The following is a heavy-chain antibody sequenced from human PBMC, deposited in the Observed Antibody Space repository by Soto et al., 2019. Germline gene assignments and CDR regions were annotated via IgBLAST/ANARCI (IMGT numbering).Heavy chain of an antibody. CDR1: GYSFINYW. Sequence: GESLKISCQTSGYSFINYWIGWVRQMPGKGLEWMAIINPGNSETRYSPSFQGQVTISADKSISTTYLQCNSLKASDTAMYYCARPSNNYVAYWGQGTLVTVPS. D-gene: IGHD1-20*01. V-gene: IGHV5-51*01. CDR3: ARPSNNYVAY. CDR2: INPGNSET. J-gene: IGHJ4*02.